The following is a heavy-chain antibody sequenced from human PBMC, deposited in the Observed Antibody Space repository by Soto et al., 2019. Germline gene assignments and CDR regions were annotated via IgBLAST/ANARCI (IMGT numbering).Heavy chain of an antibody. CDR3: ARDGGYGFSYYYGMDV. CDR1: GFTFSSYG. D-gene: IGHD5-12*01. Sequence: GGSLRLSCAASGFTFSSYGMHWVRQAPGKGLEWVAVIWYDGSNKYYADSVKGRFTISRDNSKNTLYLQMNSLRAEDTAVYYCARDGGYGFSYYYGMDVWGQGTTVTVSS. CDR2: IWYDGSNK. J-gene: IGHJ6*02. V-gene: IGHV3-33*01.